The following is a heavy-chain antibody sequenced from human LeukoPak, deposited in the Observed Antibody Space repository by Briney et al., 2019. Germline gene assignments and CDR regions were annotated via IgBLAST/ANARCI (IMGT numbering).Heavy chain of an antibody. CDR3: ARSPTIRYYYYYYMDV. V-gene: IGHV4-34*01. CDR1: GGSFSGYY. CDR2: INHSGST. D-gene: IGHD5-12*01. J-gene: IGHJ6*03. Sequence: WETLSLTCAVYGGSFSGYYWSWIRQPPGKGLEWIGEINHSGSTNYNPSLKSRVTISVDTSKNQFSLKLSSVTAADTAVYYCARSPTIRYYYYYYMDVWGKGTTVTVSS.